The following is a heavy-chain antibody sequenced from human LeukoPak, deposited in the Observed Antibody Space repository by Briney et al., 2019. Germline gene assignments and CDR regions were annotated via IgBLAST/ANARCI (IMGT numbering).Heavy chain of an antibody. CDR2: IYYSGST. Sequence: SETLSLTCTVSGGSISSYYWSWIPQPPGKGLEWIGYIYYSGSTNYKSSLKSRVTISVDTSKNQFSLKLSSVTAADTAVYYCARTTEGGYSYGYFYYYYMDVWGKGTTVTISS. D-gene: IGHD5-18*01. V-gene: IGHV4-59*01. CDR3: ARTTEGGYSYGYFYYYYMDV. CDR1: GGSISSYY. J-gene: IGHJ6*03.